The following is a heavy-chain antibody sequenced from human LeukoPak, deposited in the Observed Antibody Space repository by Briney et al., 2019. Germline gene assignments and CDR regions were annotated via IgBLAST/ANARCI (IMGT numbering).Heavy chain of an antibody. J-gene: IGHJ4*02. Sequence: SQTLSLTCTVSGGSINSGDYYWSWIRQPPGKGLEWIGYIYYTGTTYYNPSLKSRVTISVDTSKNQFSLKLSSVTAADTAVYYCARHGSRTFDYWGQGALVTVSS. CDR1: GGSINSGDYY. CDR3: ARHGSRTFDY. D-gene: IGHD3-10*01. CDR2: IYYTGTT. V-gene: IGHV4-30-4*01.